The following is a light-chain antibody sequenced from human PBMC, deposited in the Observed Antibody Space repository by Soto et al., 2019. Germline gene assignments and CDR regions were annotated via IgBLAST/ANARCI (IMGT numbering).Light chain of an antibody. Sequence: QSVLTQPRSVSGSPGQSVSISCTGTSSDVGGYNYVSWYQHHPGKAPKLMIYDVTRRPSGVPDRFSASKSGNTASLTISGLQAEDEADYYCCSYAGSSTSLFGGGTKLTVL. CDR1: SSDVGGYNY. V-gene: IGLV2-11*01. CDR3: CSYAGSSTSL. CDR2: DVT. J-gene: IGLJ3*02.